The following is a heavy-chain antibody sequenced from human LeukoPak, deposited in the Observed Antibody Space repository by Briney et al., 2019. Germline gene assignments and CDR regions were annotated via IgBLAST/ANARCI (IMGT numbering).Heavy chain of an antibody. CDR3: AKDKVPMDV. J-gene: IGHJ6*03. V-gene: IGHV3-30*02. CDR1: GFTFSSYG. CDR2: VHYDGSIL. Sequence: GRSLRLSYAASGFTFSSYGMHWVRQAPGKGLEWVAYVHYDGSILRYTDSVKGRFTISRDNSKHTSHLQMSSLTTDDTGVYYCAKDKVPMDVWGKGTTVTVSS.